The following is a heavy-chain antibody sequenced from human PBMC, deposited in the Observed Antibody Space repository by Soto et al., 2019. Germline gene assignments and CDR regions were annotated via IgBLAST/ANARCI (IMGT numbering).Heavy chain of an antibody. CDR2: IYYSGST. CDR3: ARDLGSGYGSFPRAFDI. V-gene: IGHV4-31*03. D-gene: IGHD5-12*01. Sequence: PSETLSLTCTVSGGSISSGGYYWSWIRHHPGKGLEWIGYIYYSGSTYYNPSLKSRVTISVDTSKNQFSLKLSSVTAADTAVYYCARDLGSGYGSFPRAFDIWGQGTMVTV. J-gene: IGHJ3*02. CDR1: GGSISSGGYY.